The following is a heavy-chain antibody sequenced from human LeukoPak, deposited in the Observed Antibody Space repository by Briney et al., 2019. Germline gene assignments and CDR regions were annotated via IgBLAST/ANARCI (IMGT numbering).Heavy chain of an antibody. V-gene: IGHV1-18*01. CDR2: VSAYNGNT. J-gene: IGHJ4*02. Sequence: GASVKVSCKASGYTFTSYGISWVRQAPGQGLEWMGWVSAYNGNTNYAQKHQGRVTMTTDTSTSTAYMELRSLRSDDTAVYYCARVVVVPAATYYFDYWGQGTLVTVSS. CDR3: ARVVVVPAATYYFDY. CDR1: GYTFTSYG. D-gene: IGHD2-2*01.